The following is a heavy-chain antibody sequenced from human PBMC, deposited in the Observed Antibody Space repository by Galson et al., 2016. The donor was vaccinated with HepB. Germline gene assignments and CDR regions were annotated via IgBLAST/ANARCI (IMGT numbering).Heavy chain of an antibody. CDR2: ISASGSNI. CDR1: GFDLKDYY. V-gene: IGHV3-11*01. D-gene: IGHD6-6*01. CDR3: ARGRRPTDY. Sequence: SLRLSCAASGFDLKDYYMSWIRQVPGKGLEWGLQWVAYISASGSNILYADSVKGRFTISRDTTKKSVFLQMNNLRVEDTALYYCARGRRPTDYWGHGTLVTVSS. J-gene: IGHJ4*01.